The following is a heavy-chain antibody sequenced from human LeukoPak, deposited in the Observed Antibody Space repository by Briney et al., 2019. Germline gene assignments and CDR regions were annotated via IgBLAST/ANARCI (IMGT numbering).Heavy chain of an antibody. CDR2: INGDGSST. V-gene: IGHV3-74*01. J-gene: IGHJ4*02. Sequence: GGSLRLSCAASAFTFSSYWMHWVRQAPGKGLAWVSRINGDGSSTRYADSVEGRFTISRDNAKNTLYLQMSSLRADDTAVYYCAKKLGMSVAGSPFFFDYWGQGTLVTVSS. CDR3: AKKLGMSVAGSPFFFDY. CDR1: AFTFSSYW. D-gene: IGHD6-19*01.